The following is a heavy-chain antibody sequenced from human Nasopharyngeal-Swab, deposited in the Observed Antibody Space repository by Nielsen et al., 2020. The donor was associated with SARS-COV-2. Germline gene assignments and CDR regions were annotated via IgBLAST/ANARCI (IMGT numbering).Heavy chain of an antibody. CDR2: ISSSGSTM. D-gene: IGHD3-9*01. CDR3: ARDVNYDIVTAMDV. J-gene: IGHJ6*04. Sequence: GESLKISCAASGFTFSDSYMSWIRQAPGKGLEWVSYISSSGSTMNSADSVKGRFTISRDNAKNSLYLQMNSLRAEDTAVYYCARDVNYDIVTAMDVWGKGTTVTVSS. CDR1: GFTFSDSY. V-gene: IGHV3-11*01.